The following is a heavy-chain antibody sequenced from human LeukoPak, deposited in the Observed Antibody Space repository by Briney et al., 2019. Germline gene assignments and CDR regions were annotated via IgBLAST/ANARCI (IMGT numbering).Heavy chain of an antibody. Sequence: PGRSPRLSCAASGFTFSSHSMNWVRQAPGEGLEWVSYISSSGDSIYYVDSVKGRFTISRDNAGNSLYLQMNSLRAEDTAVYYCATDDYDSRGPDYWGQGTLVTVSS. J-gene: IGHJ4*02. CDR2: ISSSGDSI. D-gene: IGHD3-22*01. CDR1: GFTFSSHS. V-gene: IGHV3-48*01. CDR3: ATDDYDSRGPDY.